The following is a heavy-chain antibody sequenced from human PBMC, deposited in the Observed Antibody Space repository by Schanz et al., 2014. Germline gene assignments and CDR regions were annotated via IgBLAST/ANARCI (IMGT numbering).Heavy chain of an antibody. Sequence: PGGSLRLSCAASGFSFSDHAMDWVRQAPGKGLEWVSYVSRSTPDIYYADSVKGRFTMSRDNAKNSLYLEMNSLRAEDTALYYCARDRRNADLDYWGQGTLVTVSS. J-gene: IGHJ4*02. CDR1: GFSFSDHA. V-gene: IGHV3-11*06. CDR3: ARDRRNADLDY. CDR2: VSRSTPDI. D-gene: IGHD1-1*01.